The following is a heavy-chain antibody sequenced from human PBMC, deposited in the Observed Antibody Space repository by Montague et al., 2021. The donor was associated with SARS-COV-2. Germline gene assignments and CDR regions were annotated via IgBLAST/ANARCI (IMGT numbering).Heavy chain of an antibody. CDR3: ASPTYYYDSSGSDAFDI. J-gene: IGHJ3*02. D-gene: IGHD3-22*01. V-gene: IGHV4-39*01. Sequence: SETLSLTCTVSGGSISSSSYYWGWLRQPPGKGLEWIVSNYYSASNYYTPSLQSRVTISVDTSKNQFSLKLSSVTAADTAVYYCASPTYYYDSSGSDAFDIWGQGTMVTVSS. CDR2: NYYSASN. CDR1: GGSISSSSYY.